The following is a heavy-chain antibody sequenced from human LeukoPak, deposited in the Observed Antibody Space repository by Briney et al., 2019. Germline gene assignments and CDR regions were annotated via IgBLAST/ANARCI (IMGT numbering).Heavy chain of an antibody. Sequence: GRSLRLSCTASGLTFRDYGIHWVRQAPGKGPEWVAVMSYEESFDYYGEYEKGLFIISRDDSMNTVYLQMNSLRAADTAVYFCAKERRRGISYGGGAFDYWGQGILVTVSS. V-gene: IGHV3-30*18. CDR3: AKERRRGISYGGGAFDY. CDR1: GLTFRDYG. D-gene: IGHD3-16*01. CDR2: MSYEESFD. J-gene: IGHJ4*02.